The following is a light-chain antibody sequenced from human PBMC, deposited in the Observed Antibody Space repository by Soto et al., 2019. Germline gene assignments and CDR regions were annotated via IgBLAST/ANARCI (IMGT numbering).Light chain of an antibody. Sequence: DIQMTQAPSSLSASVGDRVTITCRACQSISSYLNWYQQKPGRAPKLLIYAASSLQSGVPSRFSGSGSGTDFTLTINSLHPEDFATYYCQQSYSTFRTFGPGTKVDIK. CDR2: AAS. J-gene: IGKJ3*01. V-gene: IGKV1-39*01. CDR1: QSISSY. CDR3: QQSYSTFRT.